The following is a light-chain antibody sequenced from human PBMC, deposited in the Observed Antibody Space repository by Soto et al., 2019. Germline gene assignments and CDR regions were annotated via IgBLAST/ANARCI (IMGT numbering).Light chain of an antibody. V-gene: IGKV1-39*01. J-gene: IGKJ1*01. CDR3: QQSYSTPPT. CDR2: DSS. Sequence: DIQMTQSPSTLPASVGASVTVTSRASQSISTWLAWYQQKPGRAPKLLSYDSSSLESGVPSRFSGSGSGTDFTLTISSLKPEDFEAYYCQQSYSTPPTFGQGTKVDI. CDR1: QSISTW.